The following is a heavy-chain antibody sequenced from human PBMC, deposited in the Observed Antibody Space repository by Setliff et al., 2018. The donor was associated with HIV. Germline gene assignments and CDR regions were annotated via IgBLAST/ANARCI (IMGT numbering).Heavy chain of an antibody. CDR1: GYMILGYK. CDR2: ISPDNGAA. D-gene: IGHD2-21*01. J-gene: IGHJ4*02. CDR3: ARPRVFDSFDF. Sequence: ASVKVSCKAIGYMILGYKMSWVRQAPGQGLEWIGRISPDNGAAEYAPKFQGRVRMTLDTSISTAYLEIPRLTSDDAAVYYCARPRVFDSFDFWGQGTLVTVSS. V-gene: IGHV1-2*06.